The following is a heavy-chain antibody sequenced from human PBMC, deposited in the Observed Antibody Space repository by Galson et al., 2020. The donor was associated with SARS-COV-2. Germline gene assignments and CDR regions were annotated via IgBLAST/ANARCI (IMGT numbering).Heavy chain of an antibody. Sequence: SETLSLTCAVYGGSFSDYSWTWVRQPPGKGLEWIGEISHSGSTNYSPSLKSRVFMSVDTSKNQFSLKLRSVTAADTAVYYCARGGSRPIMAFDYYHFYMDVWGNGTTVTVSS. CDR2: ISHSGST. V-gene: IGHV4-34*01. CDR3: ARGGSRPIMAFDYYHFYMDV. CDR1: GGSFSDYS. J-gene: IGHJ6*03. D-gene: IGHD3-10*01.